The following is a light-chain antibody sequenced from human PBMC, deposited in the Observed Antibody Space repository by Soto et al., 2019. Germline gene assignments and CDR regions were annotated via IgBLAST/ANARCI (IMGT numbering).Light chain of an antibody. CDR1: SSDIGAYNY. J-gene: IGLJ1*01. CDR2: EVS. Sequence: QSALTQPASVSGSPGQSITISCTGTSSDIGAYNYVSWYQQHPGKAPKLMIYEVSNRPSGIPNRFSGSKSGNTASLTISGLQTEDEADYYCSSYTSSNTYVFGTGTQLTVL. V-gene: IGLV2-14*01. CDR3: SSYTSSNTYV.